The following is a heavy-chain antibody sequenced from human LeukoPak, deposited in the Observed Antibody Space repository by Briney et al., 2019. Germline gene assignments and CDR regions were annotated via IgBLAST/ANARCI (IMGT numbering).Heavy chain of an antibody. CDR2: ISAYNGNT. CDR3: ARSIAVTHAFDI. Sequence: GSSVKVSCKASGGTFTSYGISWVRQAPGQGLEWMGWISAYNGNTNYAQKLQGRVTMTTDTSTSTAYMELRSLRSDDTAVYYCARSIAVTHAFDIWGQGTMVTVSS. D-gene: IGHD6-19*01. J-gene: IGHJ3*02. V-gene: IGHV1-18*01. CDR1: GGTFTSYG.